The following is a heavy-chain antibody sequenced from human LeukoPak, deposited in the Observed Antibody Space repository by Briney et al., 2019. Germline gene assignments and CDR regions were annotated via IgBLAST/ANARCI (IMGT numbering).Heavy chain of an antibody. J-gene: IGHJ4*02. CDR3: ARLVLYYVDY. V-gene: IGHV4-39*01. D-gene: IGHD2-2*02. CDR1: GGSISSYY. Sequence: SETLSLTCTVSGGSISSYYWGWIRQPPGKGLEWIGSIYYSGSTYYNPSLKSRVTISVDTSKNQFSLKLSSVTAADTAVYYCARLVLYYVDYWGQGTLVTVSS. CDR2: IYYSGST.